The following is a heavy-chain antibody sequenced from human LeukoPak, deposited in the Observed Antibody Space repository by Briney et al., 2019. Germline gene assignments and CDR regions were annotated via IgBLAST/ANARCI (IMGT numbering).Heavy chain of an antibody. CDR3: ARGGRWELPVDY. Sequence: GASVKVSCKASGGTFSSYAISWVRQATGQGLEWMGWMNPNSGNTGYAQKFQGRVTMTRNTSISTAYMELSSLRSEDTAVYYCARGGRWELPVDYWGQGTLVTVSS. CDR1: GGTFSSYA. D-gene: IGHD1-26*01. CDR2: MNPNSGNT. J-gene: IGHJ4*02. V-gene: IGHV1-8*02.